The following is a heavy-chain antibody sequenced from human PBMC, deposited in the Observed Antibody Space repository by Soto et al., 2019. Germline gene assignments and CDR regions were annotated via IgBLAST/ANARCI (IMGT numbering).Heavy chain of an antibody. Sequence: SATLSLTCTVSGCSISSGGYYWSWIRQHPGKGPEWIVYIYYSGSTYYNPSLKSRVTISVDTSKNQFSLKPSSVTAAYTAVYYCATGVVRSFDWLLLFPW. V-gene: IGHV4-31*03. CDR2: IYYSGST. CDR1: GCSISSGGYY. D-gene: IGHD3-9*01. J-gene: IGHJ5*02. CDR3: ATGVVRSFDWLLLFP.